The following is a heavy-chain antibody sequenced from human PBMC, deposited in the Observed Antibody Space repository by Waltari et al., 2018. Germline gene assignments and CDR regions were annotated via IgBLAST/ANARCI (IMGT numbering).Heavy chain of an antibody. Sequence: EVQLVESGGGLVQPGGSLRLSCAASGFSFITYWMNWARQAPGEGLVWVSRINPNGNTIVYADSVKGRFTTSRDNAKNTLYLQMNSLRDDDTAVYYCARSGFMDVWGQGTTVTVSS. J-gene: IGHJ6*02. V-gene: IGHV3-74*01. CDR3: ARSGFMDV. D-gene: IGHD3-10*01. CDR1: GFSFITYW. CDR2: INPNGNTI.